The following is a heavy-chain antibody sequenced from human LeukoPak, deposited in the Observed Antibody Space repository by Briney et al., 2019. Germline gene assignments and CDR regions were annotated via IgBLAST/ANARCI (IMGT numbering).Heavy chain of an antibody. Sequence: GGSLRLSCAASGFTFSSYAMSWVRQAPGKGLEWVSAISGSGGSTYYADSVKGRFTISRDNSKNTLYLQMNSLRAEDTAVYYCARALAVAGFFDYWGQGTLVTVSS. CDR1: GFTFSSYA. CDR3: ARALAVAGFFDY. V-gene: IGHV3-23*01. D-gene: IGHD6-19*01. CDR2: ISGSGGST. J-gene: IGHJ4*02.